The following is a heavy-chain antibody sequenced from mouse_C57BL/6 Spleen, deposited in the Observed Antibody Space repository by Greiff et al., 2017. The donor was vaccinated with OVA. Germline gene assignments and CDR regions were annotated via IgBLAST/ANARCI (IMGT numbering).Heavy chain of an antibody. CDR3: ARWLRDYDDAMDY. CDR2: IDPSDSYT. Sequence: QVQLQQPGAELVKPGTSVKLSCKASGYTFTSYWMHWVKQRPGQGLEWIGVIDPSDSYTNYNQKFKGKATLTVDTSSSTAYMQLSSLTSEDSAVYYCARWLRDYDDAMDYWGQGTSVTVSS. J-gene: IGHJ4*01. V-gene: IGHV1-59*01. CDR1: GYTFTSYW. D-gene: IGHD2-4*01.